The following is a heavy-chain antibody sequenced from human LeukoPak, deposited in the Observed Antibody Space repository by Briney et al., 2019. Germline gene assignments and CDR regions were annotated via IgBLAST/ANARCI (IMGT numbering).Heavy chain of an antibody. CDR1: GFTFDDYA. Sequence: GGSLRLSCTASGFTFDDYAMYWVRQAPGKGLEWVSGISWNSGTLDYADSMKGRFTISRDNAKNSLYLQMNSLRAEDMALYYCAKGYCGATSCLQDYWGQGTLVTVSS. V-gene: IGHV3-9*03. J-gene: IGHJ4*02. D-gene: IGHD2-2*01. CDR2: ISWNSGTL. CDR3: AKGYCGATSCLQDY.